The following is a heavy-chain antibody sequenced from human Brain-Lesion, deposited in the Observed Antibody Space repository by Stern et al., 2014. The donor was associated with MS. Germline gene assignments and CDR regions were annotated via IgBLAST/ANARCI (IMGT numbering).Heavy chain of an antibody. CDR3: ARDITGSSAYFAY. Sequence: EVQLVESGGDLVQPGRSLRLSCAVFGFTFDDYAMHWGRQAPGKGMGRVAGVSCNSGILGYADSVKGRFTTSRDNAYSSLYLQMNSLRPEDTASYYCARDITGSSAYFAYWGQGTLVTVSS. V-gene: IGHV3-9*01. CDR1: GFTFDDYA. J-gene: IGHJ4*02. CDR2: VSCNSGIL. D-gene: IGHD1-14*01.